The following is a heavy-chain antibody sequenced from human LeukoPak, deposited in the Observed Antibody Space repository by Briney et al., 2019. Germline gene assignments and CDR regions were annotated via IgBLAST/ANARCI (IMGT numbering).Heavy chain of an antibody. CDR2: IYYSEST. V-gene: IGHV4-59*11. CDR3: ARLGPGSSTYMDV. Sequence: SETLSLTCTDSGGSISSHYWSWLRQPPGKGLEWLGYIYYSESTNYNPCLKSRVTISVDTSKNQFSLKLSSVTAADTAVYYCARLGPGSSTYMDVWGKGTTVTVSS. J-gene: IGHJ6*03. D-gene: IGHD6-13*01. CDR1: GGSISSHY.